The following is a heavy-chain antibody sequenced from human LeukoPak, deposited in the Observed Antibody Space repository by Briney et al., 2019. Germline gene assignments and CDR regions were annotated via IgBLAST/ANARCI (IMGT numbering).Heavy chain of an antibody. Sequence: SETLSLTCTVSGGSITNYFWSWIRQPPGKGLEWIGYIYSSGSTNYNPSLKSRVTISIDTSKNQFSLRLSSVTAADTAIYYCARYSSSVLAAGGTSRWFDPWGQGTLVTVSP. CDR1: GGSITNYF. CDR3: ARYSSSVLAAGGTSRWFDP. D-gene: IGHD6-13*01. V-gene: IGHV4-59*08. CDR2: IYSSGST. J-gene: IGHJ5*02.